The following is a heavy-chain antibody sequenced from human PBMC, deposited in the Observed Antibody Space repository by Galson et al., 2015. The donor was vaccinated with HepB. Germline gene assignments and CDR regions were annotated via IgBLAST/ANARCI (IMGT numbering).Heavy chain of an antibody. CDR3: ARETGGSAAGTVDY. V-gene: IGHV1-2*02. Sequence: SVKVSCKASGYTFTGYYMHWVRQAPGQGLEWMGWINPNSGGTNYAQKFQGRVTMTRDTSISTAYMELSRLRSDDTAVYYCARETGGSAAGTVDYWGQGTLVTVSS. CDR2: INPNSGGT. CDR1: GYTFTGYY. J-gene: IGHJ4*02. D-gene: IGHD6-13*01.